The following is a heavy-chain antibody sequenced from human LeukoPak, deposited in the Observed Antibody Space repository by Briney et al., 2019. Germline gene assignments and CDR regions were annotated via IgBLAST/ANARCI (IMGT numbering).Heavy chain of an antibody. V-gene: IGHV1-2*02. D-gene: IGHD3-10*01. J-gene: IGHJ2*01. CDR3: ARGRGTTMVRGVITNYFDL. CDR1: GYTFTAHY. Sequence: ASVKVSCRASGYTFTAHYIHWVRQAPGQGLEWMGWIDPNSGGTNYAQKFLGSATMTGDTSINTAFMELNRLRSDDTAIYYCARGRGTTMVRGVITNYFDLWGRGSLVTVSS. CDR2: IDPNSGGT.